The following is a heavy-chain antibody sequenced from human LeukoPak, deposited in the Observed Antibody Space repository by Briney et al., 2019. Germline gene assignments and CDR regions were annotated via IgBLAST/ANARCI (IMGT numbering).Heavy chain of an antibody. V-gene: IGHV1-24*01. Sequence: ASVTVSCKVSGYTLTELSMHWVRQAPGKGLEWMGGFDPGDGETIYAQKFQGRVTMTEDTSTDTAYMELSSLRSEDTAVYYCAIFLSGSYLSQSVWGFDYWGQGTLVTVSS. CDR1: GYTLTELS. J-gene: IGHJ4*02. CDR3: AIFLSGSYLSQSVWGFDY. CDR2: FDPGDGET. D-gene: IGHD1-26*01.